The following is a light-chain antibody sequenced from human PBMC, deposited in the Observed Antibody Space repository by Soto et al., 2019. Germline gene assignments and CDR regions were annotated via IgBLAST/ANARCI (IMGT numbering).Light chain of an antibody. J-gene: IGKJ1*01. CDR2: GAS. V-gene: IGKV3-20*01. CDR3: QQNYSSAPWT. CDR1: QSVSSSY. Sequence: EIVLTQSPGTLSLSPGERATLSCRASQSVSSSYFAWYQQKPGQAPRLIIYGASSRATGIPDRFSGSGSGTDFTLTISRLEPEDFAVYYCQQNYSSAPWTFGQGTKVEFK.